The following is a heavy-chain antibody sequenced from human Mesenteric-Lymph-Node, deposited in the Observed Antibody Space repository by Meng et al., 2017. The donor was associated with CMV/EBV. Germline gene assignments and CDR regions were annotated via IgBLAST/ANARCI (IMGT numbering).Heavy chain of an antibody. D-gene: IGHD3-22*01. CDR2: ISWSSGSI. J-gene: IGHJ1*01. Sequence: SLKISCAASGFTFDDYAMHWVRQAPGKGLEWVSGISWSSGSIDYADSVKGRFTISRDNSKNSLYLQMNSLRAEDTALYYCAKGNDYYDSSGRGFQHWGQGTLVTVSS. CDR3: AKGNDYYDSSGRGFQH. V-gene: IGHV3-9*01. CDR1: GFTFDDYA.